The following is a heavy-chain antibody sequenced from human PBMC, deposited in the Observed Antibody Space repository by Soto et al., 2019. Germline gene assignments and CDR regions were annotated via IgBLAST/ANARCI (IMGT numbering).Heavy chain of an antibody. CDR1: GGSISSYY. Sequence: SETLSLTCTVSGGSISSYYWSWIRQPPGKGLEWIGYIYYSGSTNYNPSLKSRVTISVDTSKNQFSLKLSTVTAADTAVYYCARRYGGTFDYWGQGTLVTSPQ. CDR3: ARRYGGTFDY. D-gene: IGHD4-17*01. V-gene: IGHV4-59*08. J-gene: IGHJ4*02. CDR2: IYYSGST.